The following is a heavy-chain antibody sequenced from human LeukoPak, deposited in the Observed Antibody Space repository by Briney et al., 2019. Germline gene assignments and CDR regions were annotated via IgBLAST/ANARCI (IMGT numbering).Heavy chain of an antibody. J-gene: IGHJ4*02. CDR3: AKERPLIVGATYY. D-gene: IGHD1-26*01. V-gene: IGHV3-23*01. CDR2: ISGSGGST. Sequence: GGSLRLSCVASGFTFSSYSMNWVRQAPGKGLEWVSAISGSGGSTYYADSVKGRFTISRDNSKNTLYLQMNSLRAEDTAVYYCAKERPLIVGATYYWGQGTLVTVSS. CDR1: GFTFSSYS.